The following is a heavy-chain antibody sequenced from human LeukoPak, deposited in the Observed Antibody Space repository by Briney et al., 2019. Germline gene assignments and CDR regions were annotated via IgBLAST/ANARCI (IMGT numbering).Heavy chain of an antibody. CDR2: ISYDGSNK. D-gene: IGHD5-24*01. Sequence: PGGSLRLSCAASGFTFSSYAMHWVRQAPGKGLEWVAVISYDGSNKYCADSVKGRFTISRDNSKNTLYLQMNSLRAEDTAVYYCASQDGYNLRETYYLDYWGQGTLATVSS. CDR3: ASQDGYNLRETYYLDY. J-gene: IGHJ4*02. CDR1: GFTFSSYA. V-gene: IGHV3-30*04.